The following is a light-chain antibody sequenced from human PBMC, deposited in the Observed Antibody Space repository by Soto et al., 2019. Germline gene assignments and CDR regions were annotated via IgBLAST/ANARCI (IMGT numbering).Light chain of an antibody. V-gene: IGKV1-5*01. CDR2: DAS. CDR3: QQYNSYSRT. Sequence: DIQMTQSPSTLSASVGDRVTITCRASQSISSWLAWYQQKPGKAPKLLIYDASSLESGVPSRFSGSGSGTEFTLTISSLQPYDFATYYCQQYNSYSRTFGQGPKVDIK. J-gene: IGKJ1*01. CDR1: QSISSW.